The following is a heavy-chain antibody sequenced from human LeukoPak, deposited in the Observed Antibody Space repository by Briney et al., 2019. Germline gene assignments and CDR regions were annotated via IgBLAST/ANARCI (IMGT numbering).Heavy chain of an antibody. CDR3: ARDRGSSGWYEFDY. Sequence: PGGPLRLSCAASGFTFSSHWMRWVRRSPGEALNCVASIKPDGSEKYYVDSVKGRFTISRDSAKSSLYLQMNTLRAEDTAVYYCARDRGSSGWYEFDYWGQGTLVTVSS. D-gene: IGHD6-19*01. CDR2: IKPDGSEK. V-gene: IGHV3-7*01. CDR1: GFTFSSHW. J-gene: IGHJ4*02.